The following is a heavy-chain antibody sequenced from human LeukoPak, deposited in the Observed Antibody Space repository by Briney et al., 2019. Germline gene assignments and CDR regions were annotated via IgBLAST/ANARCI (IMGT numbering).Heavy chain of an antibody. Sequence: GGSLRLSCAASGFTFSNSWTNWVRQAPGKGLEWLANIKGDGNQKNYMDSVKGRFVISRDNAKNLLYLQMNSLKAEDTAVYYCMTNCGGDCWGQGTLVTVSS. CDR3: MTNCGGDC. CDR2: IKGDGNQK. J-gene: IGHJ4*02. D-gene: IGHD2-8*01. V-gene: IGHV3-7*01. CDR1: GFTFSNSW.